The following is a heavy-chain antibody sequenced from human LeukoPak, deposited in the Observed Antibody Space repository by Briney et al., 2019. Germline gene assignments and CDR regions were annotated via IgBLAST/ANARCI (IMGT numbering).Heavy chain of an antibody. J-gene: IGHJ3*01. D-gene: IGHD6-13*01. CDR2: ISSSGSTI. Sequence: GGSLRLSCAASGFTFSSFDMNWVRQAPGKGLEWVSHISSSGSTIYYADSVRGRFTISRDNAKNSLYLQMNSLRAEDTAVYYCAGGISATGGGWGQGTMVTVSS. CDR1: GFTFSSFD. V-gene: IGHV3-48*03. CDR3: AGGISATGGG.